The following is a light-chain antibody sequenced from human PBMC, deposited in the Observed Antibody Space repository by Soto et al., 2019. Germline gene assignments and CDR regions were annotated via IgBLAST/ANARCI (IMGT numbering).Light chain of an antibody. CDR2: TTS. V-gene: IGKV1-17*03. CDR3: LQQDSYPRT. CDR1: QNIGSS. J-gene: IGKJ3*01. Sequence: DIQMTQSPSAMSSAVGDRVTITCRASQNIGSSLAWFQQKPGKVPKRLIHTTSTLEIGVPSRFSGSGSVTEFTLTISSLQPEDFATYYCLQQDSYPRTFGPGTKVDIK.